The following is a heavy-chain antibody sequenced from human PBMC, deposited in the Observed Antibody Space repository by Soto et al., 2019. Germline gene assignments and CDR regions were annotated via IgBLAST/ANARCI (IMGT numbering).Heavy chain of an antibody. CDR1: GFTLSRYT. J-gene: IGHJ6*02. CDR2: ILSDGSAK. CDR3: ARGGYCSGGSCLDGMDV. Sequence: GGSLRLSCGVSGFTLSRYTMHWVRQAPGKGLEWVALILSDGSAKYYADSVKGRFTISGDDSLYLEMSSLRGEDTAVYYCARGGYCSGGSCLDGMDVWGQGTMVTVSS. D-gene: IGHD2-15*01. V-gene: IGHV3-30-3*01.